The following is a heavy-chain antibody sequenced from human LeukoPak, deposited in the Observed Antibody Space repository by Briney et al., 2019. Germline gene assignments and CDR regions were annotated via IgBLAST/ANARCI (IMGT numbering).Heavy chain of an antibody. CDR2: IKKDGSEK. Sequence: GGCLRLSWAPSRFTFSIYWMSWVRQAPGKGLEWVAYIKKDGSEKYYVDSVKDRSTISRDNAKNSLYLQMNSLRAEDTAVYYCARYGSGKEDDAFDIWGQGTMVTVSS. CDR3: ARYGSGKEDDAFDI. D-gene: IGHD6-19*01. V-gene: IGHV3-7*01. J-gene: IGHJ3*02. CDR1: RFTFSIYW.